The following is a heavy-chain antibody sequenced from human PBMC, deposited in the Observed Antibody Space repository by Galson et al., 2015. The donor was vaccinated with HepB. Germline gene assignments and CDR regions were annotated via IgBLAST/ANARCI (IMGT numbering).Heavy chain of an antibody. J-gene: IGHJ5*02. CDR3: SSHGGPHYCDSSGYYL. D-gene: IGHD3-22*01. Sequence: QSGAEVKKPGESLRISCKGSGYSFTSYWISWVRQMPGKGLEWMGRIDPSDSYTNYSPSFQGHVTISADKSISTAYLQWSSLKASDTAMYYCSSHGGPHYCDSSGYYLWGQGTLVTVSS. CDR1: GYSFTSYW. CDR2: IDPSDSYT. V-gene: IGHV5-10-1*01.